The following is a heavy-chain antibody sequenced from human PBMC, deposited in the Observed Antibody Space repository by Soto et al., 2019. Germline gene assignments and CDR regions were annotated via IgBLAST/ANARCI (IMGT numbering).Heavy chain of an antibody. D-gene: IGHD3-3*01. CDR2: IYSGGST. CDR3: ARGGYYDFWSGYSPFYYYGMDV. CDR1: GFTVSSNY. Sequence: PGGSLRLSCAASGFTVSSNYMSWVRQAPGKGLEWVSVIYSGGSTYYADSVKGRFTISRDNSKNTLYLQMNSLRAEDTAVYYCARGGYYDFWSGYSPFYYYGMDVWGQGTTVTVSS. J-gene: IGHJ6*02. V-gene: IGHV3-66*01.